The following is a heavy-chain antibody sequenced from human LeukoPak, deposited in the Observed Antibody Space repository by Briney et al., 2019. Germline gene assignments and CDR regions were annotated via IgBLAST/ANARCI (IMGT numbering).Heavy chain of an antibody. Sequence: PGGSLRLSCAASGFTFSSYWMSWVRQAPGKGLEWVANIKQDGSEKYYVDSVKGRFTTSRDNAKNSLYLQMNSLRAEDTAVYYCARRSSGWKNDEYFQHWGQGTLVTVSS. D-gene: IGHD6-19*01. J-gene: IGHJ1*01. CDR2: IKQDGSEK. CDR1: GFTFSSYW. CDR3: ARRSSGWKNDEYFQH. V-gene: IGHV3-7*05.